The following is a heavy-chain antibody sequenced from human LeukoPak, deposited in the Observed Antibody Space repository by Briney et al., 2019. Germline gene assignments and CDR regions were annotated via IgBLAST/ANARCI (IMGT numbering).Heavy chain of an antibody. V-gene: IGHV4-30-2*01. D-gene: IGHD4-17*01. CDR1: GGSISSGGYY. CDR3: ARAFPFDDYGDPDAFDI. J-gene: IGHJ3*02. CDR2: IYHSGSA. Sequence: SETLSLTCAVSGGSISSGGYYWSWIRQPPGKGLEWIGNIYHSGSAYYNPSLKSRVTISVDRSNNQFSLKLTSVTAADTAVYYCARAFPFDDYGDPDAFDIWGQGTMVTVSS.